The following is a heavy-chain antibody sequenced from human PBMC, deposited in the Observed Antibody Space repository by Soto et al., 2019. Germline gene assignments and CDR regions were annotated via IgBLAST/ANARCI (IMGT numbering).Heavy chain of an antibody. J-gene: IGHJ6*02. D-gene: IGHD6-6*01. Sequence: SETLSLTCAVSGYSIRSGYFWGWIRQPPGKGLEWIGSMYHSGITYYNLSLESRVTISVDTSKNQLSLKLSSATAADTAVYYCARSMYSTSAQLYYGMDVWGQGTTVTVSS. CDR1: GYSIRSGYF. CDR2: MYHSGIT. V-gene: IGHV4-38-2*01. CDR3: ARSMYSTSAQLYYGMDV.